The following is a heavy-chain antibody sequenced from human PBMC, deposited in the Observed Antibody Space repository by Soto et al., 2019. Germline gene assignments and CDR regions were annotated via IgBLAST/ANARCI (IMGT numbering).Heavy chain of an antibody. J-gene: IGHJ4*02. CDR1: GGSISGGKW. CDR3: TRNGDWNFDY. D-gene: IGHD4-17*01. V-gene: IGHV4-4*02. CDR2: ISHSGST. Sequence: LSPTCAVSGGSISGGKWWSWVRQPPGKGLEWLGEISHSGSTSYNPSLKSRVTISVDKSKNHFSLKLSSVTAADTAVYYCTRNGDWNFDYWGQGTLVTVSS.